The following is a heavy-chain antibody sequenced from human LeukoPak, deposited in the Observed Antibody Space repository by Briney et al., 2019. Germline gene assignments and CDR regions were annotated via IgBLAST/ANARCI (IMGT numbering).Heavy chain of an antibody. J-gene: IGHJ4*02. CDR2: INPNSGGT. Sequence: GASVKVSCKASGYTFTGYYMHWVRQAPGQGLEWMGWINPNSGGTNYAQKFQGRVTMTRDTSISTAYMELSRLRSADTAVYYCAREDSYDSSGYYYDYWGQGTLVTVSS. V-gene: IGHV1-2*02. D-gene: IGHD3-22*01. CDR1: GYTFTGYY. CDR3: AREDSYDSSGYYYDY.